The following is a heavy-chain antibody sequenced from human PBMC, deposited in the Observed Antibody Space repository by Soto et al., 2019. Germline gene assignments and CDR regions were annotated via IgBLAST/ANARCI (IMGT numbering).Heavy chain of an antibody. CDR1: GYTFINYY. CDR3: AGNDKSGLDY. CDR2: INPSGGST. D-gene: IGHD1-1*01. V-gene: IGHV1-46*01. Sequence: QVQLVQSGAEVKKPGASVKVSCKASGYTFINYYIHWVRQAPGQGLEWMGMINPSGGSTSYAQKFRGRVTMTSDTHTRTVYMELSSLRSEDTAVYYCAGNDKSGLDYWGQGTLVTVSS. J-gene: IGHJ4*02.